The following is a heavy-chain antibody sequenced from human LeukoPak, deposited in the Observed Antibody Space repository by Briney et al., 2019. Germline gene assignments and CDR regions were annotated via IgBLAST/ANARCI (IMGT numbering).Heavy chain of an antibody. J-gene: IGHJ4*02. V-gene: IGHV3-21*01. CDR2: ISRSSTYI. CDR3: VREGGHDY. Sequence: GGSLRLSCAASGFTFSSYDMNWVRQAPGKGLEWVSSISRSSTYIFYADSVKGRFTISRDNAKNSLYLQMNSLRAEDTAVYHCVREGGHDYWGQGTLVTVSP. D-gene: IGHD2-15*01. CDR1: GFTFSSYD.